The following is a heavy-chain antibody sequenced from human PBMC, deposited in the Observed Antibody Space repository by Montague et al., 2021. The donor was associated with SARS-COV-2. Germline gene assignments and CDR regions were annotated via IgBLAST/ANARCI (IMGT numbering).Heavy chain of an antibody. CDR2: INHSGST. D-gene: IGHD6-13*01. J-gene: IGHJ5*02. CDR1: GGSFSGYY. V-gene: IGHV4-34*01. Sequence: SETLSLTCAVYGGSFSGYYWSWIRQPPGKGLEWIGEINHSGSTNYDPFLKSRVTISVDTSKNQFSLKLSSVTAADTAVYYCARGRYSSIWYGQRRNWFDPWGQGTLVTVSS. CDR3: ARGRYSSIWYGQRRNWFDP.